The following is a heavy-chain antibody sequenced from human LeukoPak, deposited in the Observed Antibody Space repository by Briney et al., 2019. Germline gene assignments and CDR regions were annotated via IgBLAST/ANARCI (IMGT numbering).Heavy chain of an antibody. CDR2: ISWNSGSI. CDR1: GFTFDDYA. D-gene: IGHD3-10*01. J-gene: IGHJ4*02. CDR3: AKDFGYGSGSYFDY. V-gene: IGHV3-9*01. Sequence: GGSLRLSCAASGFTFDDYAMHWVRQAPGKGLEWVSGISWNSGSIGYADSVKGRFTISRDNAKNSLYLQMNSLRAEDTALYYCAKDFGYGSGSYFDYWGQGTLVTVSS.